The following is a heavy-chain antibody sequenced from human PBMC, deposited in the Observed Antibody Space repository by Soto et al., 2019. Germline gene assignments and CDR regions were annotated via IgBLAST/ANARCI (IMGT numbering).Heavy chain of an antibody. CDR2: IFHSGNT. D-gene: IGHD2-8*01. Sequence: QVQLQESGPGLVKPSGTLSLTCAVSSGSIGTTNWWSWVRQTPGKGLEWIGEIFHSGNTYYTPSLASRVTISVDTSKNQFSLNLRSVTAADTAVYYCARRTWGMDVWGQGTTVTVSS. V-gene: IGHV4-4*02. CDR1: SGSIGTTNW. CDR3: ARRTWGMDV. J-gene: IGHJ6*02.